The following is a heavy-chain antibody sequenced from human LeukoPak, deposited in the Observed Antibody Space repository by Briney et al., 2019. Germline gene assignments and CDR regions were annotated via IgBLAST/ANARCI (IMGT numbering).Heavy chain of an antibody. V-gene: IGHV3-66*02. J-gene: IGHJ4*02. CDR1: GFTVSRNY. CDR3: ARASLVVSWSMDY. CDR2: IYSGGST. D-gene: IGHD2-15*01. Sequence: PGGSLRLSCAASGFTVSRNYMSCVPDAPQRGVEWGSDIYSGGSTYYADSVKGRFTISKDNFKHTLYLQMNSLRAEDSAVYYCARASLVVSWSMDYWGQGTLVAVSS.